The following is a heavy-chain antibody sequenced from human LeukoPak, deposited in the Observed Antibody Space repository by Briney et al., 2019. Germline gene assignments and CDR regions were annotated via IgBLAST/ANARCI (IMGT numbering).Heavy chain of an antibody. V-gene: IGHV1-2*02. J-gene: IGHJ4*02. Sequence: ASVKVSCKASGYTFTGYYMHWVRQAPGQGLEWMAWINPNSGGTNYAQKFQGRVTMTRDTSISTAYMELGRLRSDDTAVYYCARPRGYSSSDFDYWGQGTLVTVSS. D-gene: IGHD6-6*01. CDR3: ARPRGYSSSDFDY. CDR1: GYTFTGYY. CDR2: INPNSGGT.